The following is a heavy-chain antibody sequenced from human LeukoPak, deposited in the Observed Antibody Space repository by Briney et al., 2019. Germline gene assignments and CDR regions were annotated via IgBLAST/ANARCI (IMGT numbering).Heavy chain of an antibody. D-gene: IGHD3-3*01. V-gene: IGHV1-18*01. Sequence: ASVKVSCKASGYTFTSYGINWVRQAPGQGLEWMGWISAYNSNTHYAQKLQGRVTMTTDTSTSTAYMELRSLRSDDTAVYYCARDPPEIFGVVISWSMDVWGKGTTVTVSS. CDR3: ARDPPEIFGVVISWSMDV. J-gene: IGHJ6*03. CDR1: GYTFTSYG. CDR2: ISAYNSNT.